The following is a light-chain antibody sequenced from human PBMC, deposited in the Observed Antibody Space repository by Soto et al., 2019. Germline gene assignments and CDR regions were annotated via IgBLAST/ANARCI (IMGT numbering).Light chain of an antibody. J-gene: IGKJ2*01. CDR1: QSISIY. CDR2: AAS. CDR3: QQSYSIPYT. V-gene: IGKV1-39*01. Sequence: DTPMTQSPSSLSASVGDRVTITCRASQSISIYLNWYQQKPGKAPKLLIYAASSLQSGVPSRFSGSGSGTDFTLTISSLQPEDFATYYCQQSYSIPYTFGQGTKLEIK.